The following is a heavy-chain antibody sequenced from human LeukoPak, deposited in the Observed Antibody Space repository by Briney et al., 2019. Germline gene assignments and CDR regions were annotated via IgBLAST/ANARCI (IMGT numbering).Heavy chain of an antibody. CDR3: ARARGNNYGFFDY. CDR1: GFTFSSYG. CDR2: IRYDGSNK. D-gene: IGHD3/OR15-3a*01. Sequence: AGGSLRLSCAASGFTFSSYGMHWVRQAPGKGLEWVAFIRYDGSNKYYADSVKGRFTISRDNAKNSLYLQMNSLRAGDTAVYYCARARGNNYGFFDYWGQGILVTVSS. V-gene: IGHV3-30*02. J-gene: IGHJ4*02.